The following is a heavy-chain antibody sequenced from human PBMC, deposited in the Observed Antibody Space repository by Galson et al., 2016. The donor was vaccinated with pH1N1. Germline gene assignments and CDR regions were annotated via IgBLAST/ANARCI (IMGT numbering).Heavy chain of an antibody. V-gene: IGHV3-7*01. Sequence: SLRLSCAASGFNFSNYWMQWVRQAPGKGLQWVDNINKDGDKKYYVGSVEGRCTISRDNAKNSLYLQMNNLRDEATAMYFCSRRYLDYWGQGALVTVSS. J-gene: IGHJ4*02. CDR2: INKDGDKK. D-gene: IGHD3-9*01. CDR1: GFNFSNYW. CDR3: SRRYLDY.